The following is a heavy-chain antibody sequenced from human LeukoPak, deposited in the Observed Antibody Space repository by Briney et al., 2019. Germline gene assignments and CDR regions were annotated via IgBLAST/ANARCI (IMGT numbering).Heavy chain of an antibody. V-gene: IGHV1-69*01. CDR2: IIPIFGTA. CDR3: ARGEYCSGGSCWKHVDP. D-gene: IGHD2-15*01. CDR1: GGTFSSYA. J-gene: IGHJ5*02. Sequence: SEKVSCKASGGTFSSYAISWVRQAPGQGLEWMGGIIPIFGTANYAQKFQGRVTITADESTSTAYMELSSLRSEDTAVYYCARGEYCSGGSCWKHVDPWGQGTLVTVSS.